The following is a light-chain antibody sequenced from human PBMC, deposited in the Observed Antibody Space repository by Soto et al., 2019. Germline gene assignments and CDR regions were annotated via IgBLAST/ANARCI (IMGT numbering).Light chain of an antibody. CDR3: QVWDRSSDHVV. CDR1: NIGSKT. J-gene: IGLJ2*01. V-gene: IGLV3-21*04. Sequence: SYELTQPPSVSVAPGETARTTCGGDNIGSKTVHWYQQKPGQAPLLVIYYDRDRPSGIPERFSGSNSGNTATLTISRVEAGDEADYYCQVWDRSSDHVVFGGGTKLTVL. CDR2: YDR.